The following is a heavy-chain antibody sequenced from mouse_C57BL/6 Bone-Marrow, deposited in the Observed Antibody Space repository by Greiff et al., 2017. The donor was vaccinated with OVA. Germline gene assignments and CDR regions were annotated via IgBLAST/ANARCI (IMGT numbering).Heavy chain of an antibody. Sequence: EVQLQESGPGLVKPSQSLSLTCSVTGYSITSGYYWNWIRQFPGNKLEWMGYISYDGSNNYNPSLKNRISITRDTSKNQFFLKLNSVTTEDTATYYCASRQLRLAWFAYWGQGTLVTVSA. CDR2: ISYDGSN. J-gene: IGHJ3*01. CDR3: ASRQLRLAWFAY. D-gene: IGHD3-2*02. V-gene: IGHV3-6*01. CDR1: GYSITSGYY.